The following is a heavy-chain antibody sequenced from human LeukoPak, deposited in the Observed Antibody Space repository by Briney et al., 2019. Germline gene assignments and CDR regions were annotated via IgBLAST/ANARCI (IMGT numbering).Heavy chain of an antibody. CDR1: GGSISSYY. Sequence: PSETLSLTCTVSGGSISSYYWSWIRQPPGKGLEWIGYIYYSGSTNYNPSLKSRVTISVDTSKNQFSLKLSSVTAAGTAVYYCARVLGYCSGGSCDNYFDYWGQGTLVTVSS. CDR2: IYYSGST. D-gene: IGHD2-15*01. J-gene: IGHJ4*02. V-gene: IGHV4-59*01. CDR3: ARVLGYCSGGSCDNYFDY.